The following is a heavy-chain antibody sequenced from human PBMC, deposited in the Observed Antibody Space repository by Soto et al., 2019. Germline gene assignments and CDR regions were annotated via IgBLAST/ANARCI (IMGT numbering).Heavy chain of an antibody. CDR2: IYYSGTT. Sequence: SETLSLTSTVSGGSVSSSSYYWGWIRQPPGKGLEWIGSIYYSGTTYYNPSLQSRVTISVDTSKNQFSLKLSSMTAADTAVYYCARQDSSGWFGYYYGMDVWGQGTTVTVSS. CDR3: ARQDSSGWFGYYYGMDV. CDR1: GGSVSSSSYY. V-gene: IGHV4-39*01. J-gene: IGHJ6*02. D-gene: IGHD6-19*01.